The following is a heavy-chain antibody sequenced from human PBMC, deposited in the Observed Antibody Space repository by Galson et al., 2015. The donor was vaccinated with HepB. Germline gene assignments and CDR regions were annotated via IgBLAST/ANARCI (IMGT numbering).Heavy chain of an antibody. D-gene: IGHD3-10*01. Sequence: SLRLSCAASGFTFSSYGMHWVRQAPGKGLEWVAVISYDGSNKYYADSVKGRFTISRDNSKNTLYLQMNSLRAEDTAVYYCAKVDRITMVRDGMDVWGQGTTVTVSS. V-gene: IGHV3-30*18. J-gene: IGHJ6*02. CDR2: ISYDGSNK. CDR3: AKVDRITMVRDGMDV. CDR1: GFTFSSYG.